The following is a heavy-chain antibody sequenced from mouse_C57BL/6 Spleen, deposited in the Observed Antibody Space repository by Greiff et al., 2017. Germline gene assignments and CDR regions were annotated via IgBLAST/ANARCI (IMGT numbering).Heavy chain of an antibody. J-gene: IGHJ1*03. CDR3: ARMGGNYWYFDV. CDR2: IHPNSGST. V-gene: IGHV1-64*01. Sequence: VQLQQPGAELVKPGASVKLSCKASGYTFTSYWMHWVTQRPGQGLEWIGMIHPNSGSTNYNEKFKSKATLTVDKSSSTAYMQLSSLTSEDSAVYYCARMGGNYWYFDVWGTGTTVTVSS. CDR1: GYTFTSYW. D-gene: IGHD2-1*01.